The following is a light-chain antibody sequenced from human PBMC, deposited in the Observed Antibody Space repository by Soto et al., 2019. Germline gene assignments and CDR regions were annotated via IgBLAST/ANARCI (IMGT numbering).Light chain of an antibody. V-gene: IGKV3-20*01. J-gene: IGKJ2*01. CDR3: QQYGGSPYT. CDR2: GAS. Sequence: QSPGTLSLSPGERATLSCRASQSVSNNYLAWYQQKPGQAPRLLIYGASNRATGIPDRFGGSGSGTDFTLTISRLEPEDFAVYFCQQYGGSPYTFGQGTKGDIK. CDR1: QSVSNNY.